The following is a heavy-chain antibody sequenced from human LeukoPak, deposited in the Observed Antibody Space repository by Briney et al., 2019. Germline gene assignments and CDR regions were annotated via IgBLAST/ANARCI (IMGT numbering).Heavy chain of an antibody. V-gene: IGHV4-59*01. CDR1: GGSISSYY. D-gene: IGHD3-22*01. J-gene: IGHJ4*02. CDR2: IYHSGST. CDR3: ARSGVSSCYYYLNY. Sequence: SETLSLTCTVSGGSISSYYWIWIRQPPGKGLEWIGFIYHSGSTNYNPSLKSRVTISVDPSKNEFSLKLSSVTTADTAVYYCARSGVSSCYYYLNYWGQGTLVTVSS.